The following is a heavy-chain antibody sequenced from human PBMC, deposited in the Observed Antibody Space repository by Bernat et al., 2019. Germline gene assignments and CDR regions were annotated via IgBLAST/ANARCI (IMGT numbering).Heavy chain of an antibody. V-gene: IGHV5-10-1*03. D-gene: IGHD2-15*01. J-gene: IGHJ4*02. CDR3: GRRCSGGSCYQAVDY. CDR2: IDPGDSYT. CDR1: GYSFTSYW. Sequence: EVQLVQSGAEVKKPGESLRISCQGSGYSFTSYWITWVRQMPGNGLEWMGRIDPGDSYTNYSPSFQGHVTISADESISTAYLQWSSLKASDTAMYYCGRRCSGGSCYQAVDYWGQGTLVTVSS.